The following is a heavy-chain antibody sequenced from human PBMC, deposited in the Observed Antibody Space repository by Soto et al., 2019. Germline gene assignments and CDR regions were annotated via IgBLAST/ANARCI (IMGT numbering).Heavy chain of an antibody. CDR2: MFYSGLT. Sequence: SETLSLTCSVSGYSVSSSDYYWAWIRQPPGKGLEWIGSMFYSGLTYYNPSLKSRVTLSVDTSKNQFSVRLTSVTAADTAVYYCARDGYDGSGSPYPAFWGPGTQVTVSS. CDR3: ARDGYDGSGSPYPAF. V-gene: IGHV4-39*07. D-gene: IGHD3-10*01. CDR1: GYSVSSSDYY. J-gene: IGHJ4*02.